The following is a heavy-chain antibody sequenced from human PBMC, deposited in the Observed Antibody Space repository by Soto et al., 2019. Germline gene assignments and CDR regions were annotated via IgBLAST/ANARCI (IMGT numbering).Heavy chain of an antibody. CDR3: ARSSFRNYYYYGMDV. V-gene: IGHV5-51*01. D-gene: IGHD2-21*01. CDR1: GYRFTSYW. CDR2: IYPGDSDT. J-gene: IGHJ6*02. Sequence: SLKISRKGAGYRFTSYWIGWVRQMPGKGLEWMGIIYPGDSDTRYSPSFQGQVTISADKSISTAYLQWSSLKASDTAMYYCARSSFRNYYYYGMDVWGQGTTVTVSS.